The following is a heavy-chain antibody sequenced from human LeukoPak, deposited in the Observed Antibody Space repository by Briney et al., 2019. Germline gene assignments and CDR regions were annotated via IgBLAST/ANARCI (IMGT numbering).Heavy chain of an antibody. CDR1: GGSISSYY. Sequence: TSETLSLTCTVSGGSISSYYWSWIRQPPGKGLEWIGYIYYSGSTNYNPSLKSRVTISVDTSKNQFSLKLSSVTAADTAVYYCARGRSEDTAMVNFDYWGQGTLVTVSS. CDR3: ARGRSEDTAMVNFDY. J-gene: IGHJ4*02. D-gene: IGHD5-18*01. CDR2: IYYSGST. V-gene: IGHV4-59*01.